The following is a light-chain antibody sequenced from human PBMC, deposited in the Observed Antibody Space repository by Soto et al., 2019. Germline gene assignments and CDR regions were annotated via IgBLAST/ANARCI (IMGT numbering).Light chain of an antibody. CDR1: SSNIGNNY. CDR3: GTWDSSLSVGV. CDR2: DNN. Sequence: QSVLTQPPSVSAAPGQKVTISCSGSSSNIGNNYVSWYQQLPGTAPKLLIYDNNKRPSGIPDRFSGSKSGTSGTLGITGLQTGDEADYYCGTWDSSLSVGVFGGGTKVTVL. J-gene: IGLJ2*01. V-gene: IGLV1-51*01.